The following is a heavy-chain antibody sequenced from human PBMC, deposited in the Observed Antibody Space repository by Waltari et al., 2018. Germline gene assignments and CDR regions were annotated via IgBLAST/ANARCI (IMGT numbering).Heavy chain of an antibody. Sequence: EVQLVESGGGLIQPGGSLRLSCAASGFTVSSNYMNWVRQAPGKGLEWVSVIYSGGSTYYADSVKGRFTISRDNSKNTLYLQMNSLRAEDTAVYYCASPIVVVPAIYYGMDVWGQGTTVTVSS. V-gene: IGHV3-53*01. D-gene: IGHD2-2*01. J-gene: IGHJ6*02. CDR1: GFTVSSNY. CDR3: ASPIVVVPAIYYGMDV. CDR2: IYSGGST.